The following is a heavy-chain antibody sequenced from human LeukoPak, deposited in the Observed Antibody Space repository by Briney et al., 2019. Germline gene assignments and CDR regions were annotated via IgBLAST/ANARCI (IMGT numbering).Heavy chain of an antibody. J-gene: IGHJ4*02. CDR3: ARVFCGGGTCYSRGLIDS. CDR1: GGTFSSYA. CDR2: IIPILGIA. D-gene: IGHD2-15*01. Sequence: VASVKVSCKASGGTFSSYAISWVRQAPGQGLEWMGRIIPILGIANYAQKFQGRVTITADKSTSTAYMELSSLRSEDTAIYYCARVFCGGGTCYSRGLIDSWGQGTLVTVSS. V-gene: IGHV1-69*04.